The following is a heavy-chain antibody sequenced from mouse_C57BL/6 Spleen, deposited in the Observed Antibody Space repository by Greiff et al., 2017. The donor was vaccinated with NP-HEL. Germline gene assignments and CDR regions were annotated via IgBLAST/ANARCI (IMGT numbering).Heavy chain of an antibody. V-gene: IGHV1-59*01. CDR3: ARRGYDGYYDYAMDY. D-gene: IGHD2-3*01. CDR2: IDPSDSYT. Sequence: QVQLQQPGAELVRPGTSVKLSCKASGYTFTSYWMHWVKQRPGQGLEWIGVIDPSDSYTNYNQKFKGKATLTVDTSSSTAYMQLSSLTSEDSAVYYCARRGYDGYYDYAMDYWGQGTSVTVSS. CDR1: GYTFTSYW. J-gene: IGHJ4*01.